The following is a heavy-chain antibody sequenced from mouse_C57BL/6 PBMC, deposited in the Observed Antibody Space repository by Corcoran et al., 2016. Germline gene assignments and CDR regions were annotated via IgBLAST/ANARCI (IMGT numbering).Heavy chain of an antibody. Sequence: QIQLVQSGPELKKPGETVKISCKASGYTFTTYGMSWVKQAPGKDLKWMGWINTYSGVPTYADDFKGRFAFSLETSASTAYLQINNLKNEDTATYFCARTYYYGSSYFDYWGQGTTLTVSS. V-gene: IGHV9-3*01. CDR3: ARTYYYGSSYFDY. CDR1: GYTFTTYG. D-gene: IGHD1-1*01. CDR2: INTYSGVP. J-gene: IGHJ2*01.